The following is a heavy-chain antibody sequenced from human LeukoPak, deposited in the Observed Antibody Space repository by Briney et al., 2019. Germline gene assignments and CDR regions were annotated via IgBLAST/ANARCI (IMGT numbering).Heavy chain of an antibody. Sequence: ASAKVSCKASGYTFTSYDINWVRQATGQGLEWMGWMNPNSGNTGYAQKFQGRVTMTRNTSISTAYMELSSLRSEDTAVYYCARSTLSAIFGVVIDRRFDYWGQGTLVTVSP. CDR2: MNPNSGNT. J-gene: IGHJ4*02. D-gene: IGHD3-3*01. CDR3: ARSTLSAIFGVVIDRRFDY. V-gene: IGHV1-8*01. CDR1: GYTFTSYD.